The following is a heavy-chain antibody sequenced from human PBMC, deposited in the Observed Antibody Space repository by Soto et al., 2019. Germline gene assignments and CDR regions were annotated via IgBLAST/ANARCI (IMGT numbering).Heavy chain of an antibody. CDR2: IYHSGST. Sequence: SETLSLSCAVSGGSIGGDSWSWIRQSPGKGLDFIGYIYHSGSTNYNPSLKSRVTISMDTSKNQFSLRLSSVTAADTAVYYCARAGIVQVSYAMDVWGQGTTVTVSS. J-gene: IGHJ6*02. CDR3: ARAGIVQVSYAMDV. V-gene: IGHV4-59*01. D-gene: IGHD2-8*01. CDR1: GGSIGGDS.